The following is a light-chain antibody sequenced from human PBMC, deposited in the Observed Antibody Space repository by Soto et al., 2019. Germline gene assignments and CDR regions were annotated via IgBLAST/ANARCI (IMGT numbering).Light chain of an antibody. CDR3: QQYSSLWT. CDR1: QSVSNNY. CDR2: GAS. V-gene: IGKV3-20*01. J-gene: IGKJ1*01. Sequence: EIVLTQSPGTLSLSPVERATLSCMASQSVSNNYLAWYQQKPGQAPRLLIYGASSRATGIPDRFRGSGSGTDFTLSISRLEPEDFAVYYCQQYSSLWTFGQGTKVDI.